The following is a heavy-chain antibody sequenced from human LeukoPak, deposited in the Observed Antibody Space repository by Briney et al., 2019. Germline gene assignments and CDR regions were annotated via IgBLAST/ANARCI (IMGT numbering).Heavy chain of an antibody. J-gene: IGHJ4*02. CDR2: INPNSGGT. D-gene: IGHD2-8*01. Sequence: ASVKVSCKASGYTFTGYYMHWVRQAPGQGLEWMGWINPNSGGTNYAQKFQGRVTMTRDTSISTAYMELSRLRSDDMAVYYCARVTDIVLILLDYWGQGTLVTVSS. CDR1: GYTFTGYY. CDR3: ARVTDIVLILLDY. V-gene: IGHV1-2*02.